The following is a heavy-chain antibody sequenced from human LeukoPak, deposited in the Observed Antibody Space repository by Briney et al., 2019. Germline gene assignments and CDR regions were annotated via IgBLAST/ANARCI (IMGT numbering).Heavy chain of an antibody. D-gene: IGHD1-26*01. CDR2: INPNSGGT. V-gene: IGHV1-2*02. Sequence: GASVKVSCKASGYTFTGYYMHWVRQAPGQGLEWMGWINPNSGGTNYAQKFQDRVTVTRDTSISTAYMELSRLRSDDTAVYYCGREVGSSRLDPWGQGTLVTVSS. CDR1: GYTFTGYY. CDR3: GREVGSSRLDP. J-gene: IGHJ5*02.